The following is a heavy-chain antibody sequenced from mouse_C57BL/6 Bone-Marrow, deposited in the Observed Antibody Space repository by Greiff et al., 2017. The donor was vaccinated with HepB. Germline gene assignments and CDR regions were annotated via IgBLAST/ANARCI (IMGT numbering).Heavy chain of an antibody. CDR3: AREFDYGSSYGYCAMDY. D-gene: IGHD1-1*01. J-gene: IGHJ4*01. Sequence: QVQLQQPGAELVKPGASVKLSCKASGYTFTSYWMHWVKQRPGQGLEWIGMIHPNSGSTNYNEKFKSKATLTVDKSSSTAYMQLSSLTSEDSAVYYCAREFDYGSSYGYCAMDYWGQGTSVTVSS. CDR1: GYTFTSYW. V-gene: IGHV1-64*01. CDR2: IHPNSGST.